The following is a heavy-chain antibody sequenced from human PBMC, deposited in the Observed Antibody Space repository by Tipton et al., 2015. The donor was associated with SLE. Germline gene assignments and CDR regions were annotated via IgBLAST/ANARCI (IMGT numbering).Heavy chain of an antibody. CDR1: GFTFSSYF. D-gene: IGHD3-10*01. CDR2: ISSSGTYK. CDR3: ARGGWGAFDI. J-gene: IGHJ3*02. V-gene: IGHV3-21*04. Sequence: SLKLSCVASGFTFSSYFMNWVRQAPGKGLEWVSSISSSGTYKYYGDFVKGRFTLSRDNSKNSLYLQMNGLRAEDTAVYYCARGGWGAFDIWGQGTMVTVSS.